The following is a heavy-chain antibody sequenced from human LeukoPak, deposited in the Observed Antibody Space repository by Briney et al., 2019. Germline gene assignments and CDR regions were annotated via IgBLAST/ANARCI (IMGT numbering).Heavy chain of an antibody. Sequence: PGGSLRLSCAASGFIVSSNYMSWVRQAPGKGLEWVSVIYSGGSTYYADSVKGRFTISRDNSKNALYLQMNSLRTEDTAVYYCARDSPGDSSSSSGFDYWGQGTLVTVSS. J-gene: IGHJ4*02. CDR2: IYSGGST. CDR1: GFIVSSNY. CDR3: ARDSPGDSSSSSGFDY. V-gene: IGHV3-66*01. D-gene: IGHD6-6*01.